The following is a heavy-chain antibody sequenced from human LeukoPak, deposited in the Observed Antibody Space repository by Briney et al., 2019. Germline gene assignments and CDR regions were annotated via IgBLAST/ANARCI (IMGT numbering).Heavy chain of an antibody. CDR2: INHSGSS. J-gene: IGHJ5*02. CDR3: ARRWFGELQWFDP. CDR1: GGSFRGYY. V-gene: IGHV4-34*01. D-gene: IGHD3-10*01. Sequence: SETLSLTCAVYGGSFRGYYWSWIRQPPGKGLEWIGEINHSGSSNYNPSRKSRVTISVDTSKNQFSLKLSSVTAGDTAVYYCARRWFGELQWFDPWGQGTLVTVSS.